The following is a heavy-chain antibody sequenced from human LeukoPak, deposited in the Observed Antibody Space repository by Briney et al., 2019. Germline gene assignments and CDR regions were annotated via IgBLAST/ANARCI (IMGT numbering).Heavy chain of an antibody. D-gene: IGHD6-13*01. V-gene: IGHV3-11*01. J-gene: IGHJ4*02. Sequence: GGSLTLSCAASGFTLGDYYMGWIRQAPGKGLEWVSSISSAAFSTYYADSVRGRFTISRDNSKNTLYLHMSSLRAEDTAVYYCAKEPRGSSSRLIYFDYWGQGPLVTVSS. CDR2: ISSAAFST. CDR3: AKEPRGSSSRLIYFDY. CDR1: GFTLGDYY.